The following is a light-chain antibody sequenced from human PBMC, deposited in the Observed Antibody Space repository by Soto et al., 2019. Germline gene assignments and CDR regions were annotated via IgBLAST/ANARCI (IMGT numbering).Light chain of an antibody. CDR1: ESVCSN. CDR2: GAS. V-gene: IGKV3-15*01. Sequence: IVMPQSPATLSVSPGERVTLSCRASESVCSNLAWYQQKPGQAPRLLMYGASTRDTGIPARFSGSGSGTEFTLTISSLQSEDFAVYYCQQYHNLPITFGQGTRLEIK. CDR3: QQYHNLPIT. J-gene: IGKJ5*01.